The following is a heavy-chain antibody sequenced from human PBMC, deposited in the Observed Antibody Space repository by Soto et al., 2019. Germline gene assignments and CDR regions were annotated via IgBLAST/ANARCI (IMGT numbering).Heavy chain of an antibody. CDR3: ARGSTTYDSSGYYIFDY. CDR1: GGSFSGYY. Sequence: SETLSLTCAVYGGSFSGYYWSWIRQPPGKGLEWIGEINHSGSTNYNPSLKSRVTISVDTSKNLFSLKLSSVTAADTAVYYCARGSTTYDSSGYYIFDYWGQGTLVTVSS. J-gene: IGHJ4*02. CDR2: INHSGST. V-gene: IGHV4-34*01. D-gene: IGHD3-22*01.